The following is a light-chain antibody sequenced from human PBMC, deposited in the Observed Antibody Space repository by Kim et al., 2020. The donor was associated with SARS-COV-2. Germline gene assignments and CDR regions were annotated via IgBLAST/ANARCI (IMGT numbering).Light chain of an antibody. Sequence: VYPGQTASITCSGDKLGDKYACWYQQRPGQSPVLVIYQDSKRPSGIPERFSGSNSGNTATLTISGTQAMDEADYYCQAWDSSAYVFGTGTKVTVL. CDR2: QDS. V-gene: IGLV3-1*01. CDR1: KLGDKY. J-gene: IGLJ1*01. CDR3: QAWDSSAYV.